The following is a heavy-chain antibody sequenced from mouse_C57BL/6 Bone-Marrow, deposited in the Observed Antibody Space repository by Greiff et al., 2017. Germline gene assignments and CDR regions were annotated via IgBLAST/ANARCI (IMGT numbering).Heavy chain of an antibody. V-gene: IGHV1-64*01. CDR1: GYTFTSYW. D-gene: IGHD1-1*01. Sequence: QVQLQQPGAELVKPGASVKLSCKASGYTFTSYWMYWVKQSPGQGLEWIGMIHPNSGSTNYNEKFKSKATLTGDKSSSTAYMQLSSLKSEDSAVYYFAIITTVVGDWGQGTTLTVSS. CDR3: AIITTVVGD. CDR2: IHPNSGST. J-gene: IGHJ2*01.